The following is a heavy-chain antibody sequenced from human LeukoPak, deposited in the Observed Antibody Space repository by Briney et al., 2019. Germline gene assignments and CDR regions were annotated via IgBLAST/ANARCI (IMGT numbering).Heavy chain of an antibody. Sequence: PSETLSLTCTVSGGSISSSSYYWGWIRQPPGKGLEWIGSIYYSGSTYYNPSLKSRVTISVDTSKNQFSLKLSSVAAADTAVYYCARVYGSGSYYNGYYYYYMDVWGKGTTVTISS. CDR3: ARVYGSGSYYNGYYYYYMDV. D-gene: IGHD3-10*01. J-gene: IGHJ6*03. CDR2: IYYSGST. CDR1: GGSISSSSYY. V-gene: IGHV4-39*01.